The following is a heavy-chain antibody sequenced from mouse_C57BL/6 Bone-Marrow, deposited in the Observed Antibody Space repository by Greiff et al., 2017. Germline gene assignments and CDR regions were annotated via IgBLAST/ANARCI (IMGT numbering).Heavy chain of an antibody. D-gene: IGHD1-1*01. Sequence: QVQLQQSGAELVRPGTSVKVSCKASGYAFTNYLIEWVKQRPGQGLEWIGVINPGSGGTNYNEKFKGKATLTADKSSSTAYMQLSSLTSADSAVYVCARGYYGSSYWYFEVWGTGTTVTVSS. J-gene: IGHJ1*03. CDR1: GYAFTNYL. CDR2: INPGSGGT. V-gene: IGHV1-54*01. CDR3: ARGYYGSSYWYFEV.